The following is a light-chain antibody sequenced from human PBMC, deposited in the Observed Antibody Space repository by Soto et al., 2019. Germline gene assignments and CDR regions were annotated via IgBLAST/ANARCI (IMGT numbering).Light chain of an antibody. CDR2: GAS. CDR3: QQYNKWPPLT. J-gene: IGKJ4*01. Sequence: EIMMTQSPATLSVSPGERATLSCRASQSVSSSLAWYQQKPGQAPRLLIHGASTRATGIPARFSGSGSGTEFTLTISSLQSEDSAVYYCQQYNKWPPLTFGGGTKVDIK. V-gene: IGKV3-15*01. CDR1: QSVSSS.